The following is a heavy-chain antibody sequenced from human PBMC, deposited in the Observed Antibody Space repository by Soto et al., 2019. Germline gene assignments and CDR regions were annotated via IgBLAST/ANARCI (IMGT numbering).Heavy chain of an antibody. Sequence: TLSIPCPVSGGSISRRSYYWGWIRQPPGKGLEWIGSIYYSGYTYYNPSLKSRVTISVDTSKNQFSLKLSSVTAADTAVYYCARHNGPLYVGYYYDMDVWGQGTTVT. CDR2: IYYSGYT. J-gene: IGHJ6*02. V-gene: IGHV4-39*01. CDR1: GGSISRRSYY. CDR3: ARHNGPLYVGYYYDMDV. D-gene: IGHD3-16*01.